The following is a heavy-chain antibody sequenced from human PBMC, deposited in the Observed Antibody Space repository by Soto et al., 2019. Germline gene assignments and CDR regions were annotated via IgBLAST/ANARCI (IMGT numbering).Heavy chain of an antibody. Sequence: QVQLQESGPGLVKPSQTLSLTCTVSGGSISSGGYYWSWIRQHPGKGLEWIGYIYYRGSTYYNPSLNSRATISVDTSNNQVSLKLSSVTAADTAVYYCARVSTLVVIRYFDLWGRGTLVTVSS. CDR3: ARVSTLVVIRYFDL. J-gene: IGHJ2*01. CDR1: GGSISSGGYY. CDR2: IYYRGST. D-gene: IGHD2-8*02. V-gene: IGHV4-31*03.